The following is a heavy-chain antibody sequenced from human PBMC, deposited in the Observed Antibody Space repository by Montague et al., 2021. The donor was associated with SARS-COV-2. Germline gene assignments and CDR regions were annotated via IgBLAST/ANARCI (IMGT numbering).Heavy chain of an antibody. J-gene: IGHJ3*01. Sequence: SETLSLTCAVYGGSFSGYCWTWIRQSPGKGLEWIGEITHSGTTNYEPSLRSRVTISADRSKNQFSLKMNSVTAADTAVYYCARTADVDGLTGDYSDGFTVWGQGTMVTVAA. V-gene: IGHV4-34*01. CDR1: GGSFSGYC. CDR2: ITHSGTT. D-gene: IGHD3-9*01. CDR3: ARTADVDGLTGDYSDGFTV.